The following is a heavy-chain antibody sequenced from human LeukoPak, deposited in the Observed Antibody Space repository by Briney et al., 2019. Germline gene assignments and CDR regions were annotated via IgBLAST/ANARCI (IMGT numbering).Heavy chain of an antibody. D-gene: IGHD3-16*01. J-gene: IGHJ6*02. Sequence: GGSLRLSCAASGFTFSTYWMDWVRQAPGKGLEWVASINHNGNVNYYVDSVKGRFTISRDNAKNSLYLQMSNLRAEDTAVYFCARGGGLDVWGQGATVTVSS. CDR1: GFTFSTYW. CDR3: ARGGGLDV. CDR2: INHNGNVN. V-gene: IGHV3-7*03.